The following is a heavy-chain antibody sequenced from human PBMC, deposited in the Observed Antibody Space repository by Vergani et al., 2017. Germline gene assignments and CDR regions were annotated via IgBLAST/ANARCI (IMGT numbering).Heavy chain of an antibody. CDR2: ISWYSGSI. CDR3: AKVNGDILIYGMDV. J-gene: IGHJ6*02. D-gene: IGHD3-9*01. CDR1: GFTFDDYA. Sequence: EVQLVESGGGLVQPGRSLRLSCAASGFTFDDYAMHWVRQAPGKGLEWVSGISWYSGSIGYADSVKGRFTISGDHAKNSLYLQMNSLRAEDTALYYCAKVNGDILIYGMDVWGQGTTVTVSS. V-gene: IGHV3-9*01.